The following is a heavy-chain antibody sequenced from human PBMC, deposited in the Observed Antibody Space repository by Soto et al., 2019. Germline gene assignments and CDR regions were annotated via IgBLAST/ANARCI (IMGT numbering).Heavy chain of an antibody. CDR1: GFTFSSYG. V-gene: IGHV3-33*01. CDR3: ARHPERIAQIGWFDP. J-gene: IGHJ5*02. CDR2: IWYDGSNK. Sequence: GGSLRLSCAASGFTFSSYGMHWVRQAPGKGLEWVVVIWYDGSNKYYADSVKGRFTISRDNSKNTLYLQMNSLRAEDTAVYYCARHPERIAQIGWFDPWGQGTLVTVSS. D-gene: IGHD6-13*01.